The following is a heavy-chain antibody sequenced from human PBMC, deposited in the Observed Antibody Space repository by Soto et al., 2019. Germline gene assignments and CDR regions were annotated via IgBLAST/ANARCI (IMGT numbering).Heavy chain of an antibody. Sequence: ASVKVSCKASGYTFTGYYMHWVRQAPGQGLEWMGWINPNSGGTNYAQKFQGRVTMTRDTSISTAYMELSRLRSDDTAVYYCARVVPGAEAWFGPWGQGTLVTVSS. CDR2: INPNSGGT. V-gene: IGHV1-2*02. J-gene: IGHJ5*02. CDR1: GYTFTGYY. CDR3: ARVVPGAEAWFGP. D-gene: IGHD2-2*01.